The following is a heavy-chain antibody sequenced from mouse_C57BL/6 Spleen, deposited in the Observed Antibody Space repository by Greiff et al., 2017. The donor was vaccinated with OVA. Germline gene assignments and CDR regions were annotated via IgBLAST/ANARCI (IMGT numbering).Heavy chain of an antibody. CDR2: INPSNGGT. J-gene: IGHJ1*03. D-gene: IGHD3-3*01. CDR1: GYTFTSYW. CDR3: ARTGGRGYCDV. Sequence: QVQLQQPGTELVKPGASVKLSCKASGYTFTSYWMHWVKQRPGQGLEWIGNINPSNGGTNYNEKFKSKATLTVDKSSSTAYMQLSSLTSEDSAVDCCARTGGRGYCDVWGTGTTVTVSS. V-gene: IGHV1-53*01.